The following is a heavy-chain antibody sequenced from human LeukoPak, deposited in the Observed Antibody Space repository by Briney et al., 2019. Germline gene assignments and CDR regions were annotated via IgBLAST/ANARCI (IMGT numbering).Heavy chain of an antibody. J-gene: IGHJ4*02. Sequence: GASVKVSCKASGYTFTGYYMHWVRQAPGQGLEWMGWINPNSGGTNYAQKFQGRVTMTRDTSISTAYMELSRLRSDDTAVYYCARDRKEQQLRTSIDYWGQGTLVTVSS. CDR1: GYTFTGYY. CDR2: INPNSGGT. V-gene: IGHV1-2*02. D-gene: IGHD6-13*01. CDR3: ARDRKEQQLRTSIDY.